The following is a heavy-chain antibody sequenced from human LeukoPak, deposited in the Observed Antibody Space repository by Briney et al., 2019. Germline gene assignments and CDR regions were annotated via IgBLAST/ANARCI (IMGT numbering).Heavy chain of an antibody. CDR3: LVWKHVFDR. CDR1: GFTFSSYG. Sequence: GGSLRLSCAASGFTFSSYGMHWVRQAPGKGLEWVAVMSYDGSKEYYADSVKGRFTISRDNSKNTLYLQMNSLRVEDTAVYYCLVWKHVFDRWGQGTLVAVSS. J-gene: IGHJ5*02. CDR2: MSYDGSKE. V-gene: IGHV3-30*03. D-gene: IGHD5/OR15-5a*01.